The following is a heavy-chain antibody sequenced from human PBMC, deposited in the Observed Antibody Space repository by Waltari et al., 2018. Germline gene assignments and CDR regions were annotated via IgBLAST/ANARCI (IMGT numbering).Heavy chain of an antibody. CDR3: ARVPLETLVETGHHFDY. Sequence: QVYLVQSGAEVKKPGSSVKVSCKASGGTFSTHAISWVRQAPGQGLEWMGGIIGLLGIKKYAQKFQGRVTLTADKSTSTAYMDLSSLRSEDTAVYYCARVPLETLVETGHHFDYWGQGTLVIVSS. D-gene: IGHD2-8*02. CDR2: IIGLLGIK. V-gene: IGHV1-69*10. CDR1: GGTFSTHA. J-gene: IGHJ4*02.